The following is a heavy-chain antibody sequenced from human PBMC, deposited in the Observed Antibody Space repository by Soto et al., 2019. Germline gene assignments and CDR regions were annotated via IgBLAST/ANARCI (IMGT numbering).Heavy chain of an antibody. CDR3: ARSPPPRYYYDSSGYYPYHV. Sequence: SVKVSCKASGGTFSSYAISWVRQAPGQGLEWMGGIIPIFGTANYAQKFQGRVTITADESTSTAYMELSSLRSEDTAVYYCARSPPPRYYYDSSGYYPYHVWGQGTSVTVSS. CDR2: IIPIFGTA. D-gene: IGHD3-22*01. V-gene: IGHV1-69*13. CDR1: GGTFSSYA. J-gene: IGHJ6*02.